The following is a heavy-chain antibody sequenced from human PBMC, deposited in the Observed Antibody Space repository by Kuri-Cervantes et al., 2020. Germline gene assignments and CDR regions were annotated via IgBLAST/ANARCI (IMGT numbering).Heavy chain of an antibody. CDR3: AIFMGYDSSGYYYGDRDAFDI. J-gene: IGHJ3*02. CDR1: GFTFKSYA. Sequence: GGSLRLSCAASGFTFKSYAMTWVRQAPGKGLEWVSGTSASGVSTYYADSVKGRFTISRDNSKNTLYLQMNSLRAEDTAVYYCAIFMGYDSSGYYYGDRDAFDIWCQGTMVTVSS. D-gene: IGHD3-22*01. CDR2: TSASGVST. V-gene: IGHV3-23*01.